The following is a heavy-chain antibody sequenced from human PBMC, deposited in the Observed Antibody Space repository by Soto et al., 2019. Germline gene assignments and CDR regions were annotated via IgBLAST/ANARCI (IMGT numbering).Heavy chain of an antibody. Sequence: GASVKVSCKASGYTFTTYGISWLRQAPGQGPEWMGWISPYNGDTKFAQRFQGRVTMTADTPTSTVYMEVRSLRSGDTAVYYCARDVNPFDFWSGYLWGQGSLVTVSS. CDR2: ISPYNGDT. CDR3: ARDVNPFDFWSGYL. V-gene: IGHV1-18*01. J-gene: IGHJ5*02. CDR1: GYTFTTYG. D-gene: IGHD3-3*01.